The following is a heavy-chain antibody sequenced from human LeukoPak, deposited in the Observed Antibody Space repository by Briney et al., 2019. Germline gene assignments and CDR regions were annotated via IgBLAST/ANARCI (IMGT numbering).Heavy chain of an antibody. J-gene: IGHJ4*02. CDR2: ISSSSSTI. V-gene: IGHV3-48*01. CDR3: ARDVDSSSWYTLAIDY. CDR1: GFTFSSYS. Sequence: GGSLRLSCAASGFTFSSYSRNWVRQAPGKGLDWVSYISSSSSTIYYADAVKGRFTISRDNAKNSLYLQMNSLRAEDTAVYSCARDVDSSSWYTLAIDYWGQGTLVTVSS. D-gene: IGHD6-13*01.